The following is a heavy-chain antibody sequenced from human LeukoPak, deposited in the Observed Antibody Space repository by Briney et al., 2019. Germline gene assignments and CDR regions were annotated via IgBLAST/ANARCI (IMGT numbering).Heavy chain of an antibody. V-gene: IGHV3-30*18. CDR2: ISYDGNNK. J-gene: IGHJ4*02. CDR1: GFTFSNYG. D-gene: IGHD6-13*01. Sequence: GGSLRLSCAASGFTFSNYGIHWVRQAPGKGLEWVAVISYDGNNKYYADSVKGRFTISRDNSKNTLYLQMSSLRPEDTAVYYCVKDRWVDHWGQGTLVTVSS. CDR3: VKDRWVDH.